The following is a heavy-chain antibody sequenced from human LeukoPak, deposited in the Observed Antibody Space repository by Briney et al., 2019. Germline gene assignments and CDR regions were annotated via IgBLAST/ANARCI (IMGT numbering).Heavy chain of an antibody. CDR1: GYTFTSYY. CDR3: ARGRVWLETEPFDY. D-gene: IGHD6-19*01. J-gene: IGHJ4*02. Sequence: ASVKVSCKASGYTFTSYYMHWVRQAPGQGLEWMGIINPSGGSTSYAQKFQGRVTMTTDTSTSTAYMELRSLRSDDTAVYYCARGRVWLETEPFDYWGQGTLVTVSS. CDR2: INPSGGST. V-gene: IGHV1-46*01.